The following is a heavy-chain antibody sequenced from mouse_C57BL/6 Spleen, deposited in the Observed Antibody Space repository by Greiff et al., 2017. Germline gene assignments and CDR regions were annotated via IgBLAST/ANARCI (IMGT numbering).Heavy chain of an antibody. Sequence: VQLQQSGAELVRPGASVKLSCTASGFNFKDDYMHWVKQRPEQGPGWIGLIDPENGDTEYASKFQGQATITADTTSNTAYLQRSSMTSEDTAVYYCTTKGDMVTTFDYWGQGTTLTVSS. CDR2: IDPENGDT. CDR1: GFNFKDDY. CDR3: TTKGDMVTTFDY. D-gene: IGHD2-2*01. V-gene: IGHV14-4*01. J-gene: IGHJ2*01.